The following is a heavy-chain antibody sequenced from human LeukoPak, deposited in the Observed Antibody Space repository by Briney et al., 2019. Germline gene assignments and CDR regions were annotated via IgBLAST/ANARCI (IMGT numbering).Heavy chain of an antibody. Sequence: GGSLRLSCAASGFTFSSYAMSRVRQAPGQRVEWVSAISGSGGSTYYADSVKGRFTISRDNSKNTLYLQMNSLRAEDTAVYYCAKEDRSGGSCDYWGRGTLVTVSS. V-gene: IGHV3-23*01. CDR1: GFTFSSYA. J-gene: IGHJ4*02. D-gene: IGHD2-15*01. CDR2: ISGSGGST. CDR3: AKEDRSGGSCDY.